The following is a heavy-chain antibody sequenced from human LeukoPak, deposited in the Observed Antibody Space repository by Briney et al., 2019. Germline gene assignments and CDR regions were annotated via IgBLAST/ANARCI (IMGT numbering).Heavy chain of an antibody. CDR1: GGYISSTGYY. CDR3: ARLEGSSSGVFVY. CDR2: IYYSGST. V-gene: IGHV4-39*01. J-gene: IGHJ4*02. D-gene: IGHD6-6*01. Sequence: SETLSLTCSVSGGYISSTGYYWAWIRQPPGKGLEWIGSIYYSGSTYYSPSLKSRLTISADRSKNQFSLKLTSVTAADSAVYYCARLEGSSSGVFVYWGQGTLVTVSS.